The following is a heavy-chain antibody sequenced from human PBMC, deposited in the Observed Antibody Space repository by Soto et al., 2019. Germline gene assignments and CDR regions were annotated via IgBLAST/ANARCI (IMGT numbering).Heavy chain of an antibody. Sequence: QLQLRESGPGLVKPSETLSLTCTVSGASISNSVNYWGWIRQPPGKGLEWIGSIYYGGSTFYNPSLKSRVTMSVDTSNNQFSLRLNSVTATDTAVYYCARPTSSSWSGDFDSWGQGTLVTVSS. CDR1: GASISNSVNY. CDR3: ARPTSSSWSGDFDS. V-gene: IGHV4-39*01. D-gene: IGHD6-13*01. CDR2: IYYGGST. J-gene: IGHJ4*02.